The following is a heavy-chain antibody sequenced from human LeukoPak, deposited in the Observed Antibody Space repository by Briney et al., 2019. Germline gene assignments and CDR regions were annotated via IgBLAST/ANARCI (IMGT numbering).Heavy chain of an antibody. CDR1: GFTFDDYA. CDR2: ISWNSGSI. Sequence: GRSLRLSCAASGFTFDDYAMHWVRQAPGKGLEWVSGISWNSGSIGYADSVKGRFTISRDNAKNSLYLQMNSLRAEDTALYYCAKDSLYSSSSGLDYWGQGALVTVSS. J-gene: IGHJ4*02. CDR3: AKDSLYSSSSGLDY. V-gene: IGHV3-9*01. D-gene: IGHD6-6*01.